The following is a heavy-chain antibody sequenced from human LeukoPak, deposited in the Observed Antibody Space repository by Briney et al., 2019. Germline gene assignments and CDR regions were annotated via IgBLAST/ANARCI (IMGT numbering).Heavy chain of an antibody. CDR2: IYYSGNT. Sequence: PSETLSLTCTVSGGSIRGSTCCWGCIRQPPGKGLEWIVSIYYSGNTYYTPSLKSRVTISVDTSKNQFSLKLRSVTAADTAVYYGARLLGGSHYMDVWGKGTTVSASS. V-gene: IGHV4-39*01. CDR1: GGSIRGSTCC. J-gene: IGHJ6*03. CDR3: ARLLGGSHYMDV. D-gene: IGHD3-16*01.